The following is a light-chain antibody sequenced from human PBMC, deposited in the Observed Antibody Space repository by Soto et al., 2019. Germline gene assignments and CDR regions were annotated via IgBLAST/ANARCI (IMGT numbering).Light chain of an antibody. J-gene: IGLJ2*01. Sequence: QSALTQPASVSGSPGQSITISCTGTSSDVGGYNFVSWYQLHPGKAPKFMIYDVINRPSGVSNRFSGSKSGNTASLTISGHRTEDEADDYCSSYTSRSTLVFGRGTKLTVL. CDR3: SSYTSRSTLV. CDR1: SSDVGGYNF. CDR2: DVI. V-gene: IGLV2-14*01.